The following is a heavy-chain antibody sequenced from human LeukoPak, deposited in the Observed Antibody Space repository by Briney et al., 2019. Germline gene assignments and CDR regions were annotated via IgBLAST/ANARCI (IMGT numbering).Heavy chain of an antibody. CDR3: ARVTPSIAAAGSGWFDP. CDR2: IYYSGST. CDR1: GGSISSYY. V-gene: IGHV4-59*01. Sequence: SETLSLTCTVSGGSISSYYWSWIRQPPGKGLEWIGYIYYSGSTNYNPSLKSRVTISVDTSKNQFSLKLSSVTAADTAVYYCARVTPSIAAAGSGWFDPWGQGTLVTVSS. D-gene: IGHD6-13*01. J-gene: IGHJ5*02.